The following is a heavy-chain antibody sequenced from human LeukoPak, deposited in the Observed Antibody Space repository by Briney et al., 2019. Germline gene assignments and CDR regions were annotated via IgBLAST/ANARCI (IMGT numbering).Heavy chain of an antibody. D-gene: IGHD4-17*01. CDR3: ARDIRLAHYGPATHDAFDI. CDR1: GYTFPSYF. Sequence: SVKVSCKASGYTFPSYFMHWVRQAPGQGLEWMGGIIPIFGTANYAQKFQGRVTITADESTSTAYMELSSLRSEDTAVYYCARDIRLAHYGPATHDAFDIWGQGTMVTVSS. J-gene: IGHJ3*02. CDR2: IIPIFGTA. V-gene: IGHV1-69*13.